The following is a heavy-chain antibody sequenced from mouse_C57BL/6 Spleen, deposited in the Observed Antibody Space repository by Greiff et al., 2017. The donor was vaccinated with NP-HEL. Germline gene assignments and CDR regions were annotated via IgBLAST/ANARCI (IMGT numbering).Heavy chain of an antibody. Sequence: EVQVVESGGGLVQPGGSLKLSCAASGFTFSDYYMYWVRQTPEKRLEWVAYISNGGGSTYYPDTVKGRFNISRDNAKNTLYLQMSRLKSEDTAMYYCARHEGAMDYWGQGTSVTVSS. CDR3: ARHEGAMDY. J-gene: IGHJ4*01. CDR2: ISNGGGST. V-gene: IGHV5-12*01. CDR1: GFTFSDYY.